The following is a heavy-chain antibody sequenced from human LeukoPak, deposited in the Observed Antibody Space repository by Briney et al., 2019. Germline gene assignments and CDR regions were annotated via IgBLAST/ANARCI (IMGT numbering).Heavy chain of an antibody. V-gene: IGHV3-23*01. Sequence: GGSLRLSCAASGFTFSSYAMSWVRQAPGKGLEWVSAISGSGGSTYYADSVKGRFTISRDNSKNTLYLQMNSLRAEDTAVYYCARDGGGYTEPNWFDPWGQGTLVTVSS. D-gene: IGHD5-12*01. J-gene: IGHJ5*02. CDR2: ISGSGGST. CDR3: ARDGGGYTEPNWFDP. CDR1: GFTFSSYA.